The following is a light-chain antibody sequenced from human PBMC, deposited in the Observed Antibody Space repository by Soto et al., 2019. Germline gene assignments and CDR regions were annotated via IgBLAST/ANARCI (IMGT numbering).Light chain of an antibody. J-gene: IGKJ5*01. V-gene: IGKV3-11*01. Sequence: EIVLTQSPATLSLSPGEGATLSCRASQSVSSYLAWYQQKPGQAPRLLIYDASNRATGIPARFSGSGSGTDFTPTISSLDPEDFAVYYCQQRSNWPPITFGQGTRLEIK. CDR1: QSVSSY. CDR2: DAS. CDR3: QQRSNWPPIT.